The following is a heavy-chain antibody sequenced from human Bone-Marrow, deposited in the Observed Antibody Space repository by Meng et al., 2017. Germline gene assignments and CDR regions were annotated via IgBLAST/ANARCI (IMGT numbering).Heavy chain of an antibody. Sequence: QVPLHECGPGRVKPSQTLSLTCAVSGASISSSHWWGWVRQPPGKGLEWIGEIYHDGSTNYTPSLKSRVTISVDKSKNQFSLKLSSVTAADTAVYYCARAAYDIWSGYAPWGQGSLVTVSS. D-gene: IGHD3-3*01. CDR1: GASISSSHW. V-gene: IGHV4-4*02. J-gene: IGHJ5*02. CDR3: ARAAYDIWSGYAP. CDR2: IYHDGST.